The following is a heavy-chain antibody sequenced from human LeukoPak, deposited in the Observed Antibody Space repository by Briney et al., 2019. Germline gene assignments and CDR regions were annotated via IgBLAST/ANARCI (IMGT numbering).Heavy chain of an antibody. D-gene: IGHD2-8*01. J-gene: IGHJ3*02. CDR2: IRPYSGNT. CDR3: ARGRSEQWPRAFDI. V-gene: IGHV1-18*01. Sequence: GASVKVSCKASGYTFADYAVDWVRQAPGQGLEWMGWIRPYSGNTKAAQKFQGRVTMTTDTPTNTAYMELRSLTFDDTAVYYCARGRSEQWPRAFDIWGQGTMVTVSS. CDR1: GYTFADYA.